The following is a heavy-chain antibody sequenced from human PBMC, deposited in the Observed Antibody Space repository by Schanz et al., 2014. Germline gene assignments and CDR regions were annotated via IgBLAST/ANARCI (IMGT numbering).Heavy chain of an antibody. CDR1: GFIFSSYG. D-gene: IGHD5-12*01. CDR3: ASPSGYSDYGTYFDF. V-gene: IGHV3-30*06. J-gene: IGHJ4*02. Sequence: GQLVESGGGVVQPGRSLRLSCAASGFIFSSYGLHWVRQAPGKGLEWVAFIWYDGSNKYYADSVEGRFTISRDNSRNTLYLQMNSLRTEDTAVYYCASPSGYSDYGTYFDFWGQGTLVTVSS. CDR2: IWYDGSNK.